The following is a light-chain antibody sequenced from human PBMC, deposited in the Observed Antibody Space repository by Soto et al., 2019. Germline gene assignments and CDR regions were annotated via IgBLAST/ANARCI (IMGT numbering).Light chain of an antibody. CDR1: SSDVGSSNH. J-gene: IGLJ1*01. CDR3: TSYTSTSTYV. CDR2: EVS. V-gene: IGLV2-18*02. Sequence: QSVLTQPPSVSGSPGQSVTISCTGTSSDVGSSNHVSWYQQPPGTAPKLMIYEVSNRPSGVPDRFSGSKSGNTASLTVSGLQAEDEADYYCTSYTSTSTYVFGTGTKVTV.